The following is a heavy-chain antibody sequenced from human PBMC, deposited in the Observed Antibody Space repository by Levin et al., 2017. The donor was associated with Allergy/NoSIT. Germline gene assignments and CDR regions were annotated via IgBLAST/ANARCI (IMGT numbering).Heavy chain of an antibody. CDR2: ISGGGDKT. Sequence: GESLKISCGASGFIFRNFGMNWVRQAPGKVLEWVSTISGGGDKTYYPDSVKGRFTVSRDNSKDTLYLQMNSLRAEDTAIYYCAKDLRYGSGSWGQGTLVTVSS. D-gene: IGHD3-10*01. CDR3: AKDLRYGSGS. J-gene: IGHJ5*02. CDR1: GFIFRNFG. V-gene: IGHV3-23*01.